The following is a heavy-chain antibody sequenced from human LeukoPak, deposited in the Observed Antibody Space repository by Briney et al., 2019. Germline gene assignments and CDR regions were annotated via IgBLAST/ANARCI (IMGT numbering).Heavy chain of an antibody. CDR1: GGTFSSYA. D-gene: IGHD3-3*01. CDR3: ARETDSDYDFWSGYLVN. J-gene: IGHJ4*02. Sequence: SVKVSCKASGGTFSSYAISWVRQAPGQGLEWMGGIIPIFGTANYAQKFQGRVTITADESTSTAYMELSSLRSEDTAVYYCARETDSDYDFWSGYLVNWGQGTLVTVSS. CDR2: IIPIFGTA. V-gene: IGHV1-69*01.